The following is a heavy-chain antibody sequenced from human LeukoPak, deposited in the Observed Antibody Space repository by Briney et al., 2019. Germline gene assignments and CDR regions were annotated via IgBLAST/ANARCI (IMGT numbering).Heavy chain of an antibody. CDR3: AKDVRGYVQPIDY. Sequence: GGSLRLSCAASGFTFSNYAMNWVRQAPGKGLEWDSTVGVSGANTYYADSVKGRFTISRDNSKNTLYLQMNSLRAEDTAVYYCAKDVRGYVQPIDYWGQGTLVTVSS. J-gene: IGHJ4*02. CDR1: GFTFSNYA. D-gene: IGHD5-12*01. CDR2: VGVSGANT. V-gene: IGHV3-23*01.